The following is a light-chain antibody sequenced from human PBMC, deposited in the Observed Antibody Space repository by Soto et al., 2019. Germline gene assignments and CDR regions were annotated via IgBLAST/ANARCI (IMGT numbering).Light chain of an antibody. CDR3: QQYGSSPRT. CDR2: DAS. V-gene: IGKV3-20*01. CDR1: QSVISN. Sequence: EIVMTQSPATLSVSPGERATLSCRASQSVISNLGWYQQKPGQAPRLLIHDASSRATGISDRFTGSGSGTDFTLTITTLEPEDFAVYYCQQYGSSPRTFGLGTKVDIK. J-gene: IGKJ1*01.